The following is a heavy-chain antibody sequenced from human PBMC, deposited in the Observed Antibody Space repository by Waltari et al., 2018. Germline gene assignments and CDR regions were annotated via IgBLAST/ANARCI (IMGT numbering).Heavy chain of an antibody. CDR3: ARDGRPYGGPNWFDP. CDR2: ISGNGDSI. CDR1: GFSFGGLA. Sequence: EVQLVESGGGLVQPGGARRLSCPASGFSFGGLAMHWVRQAPGKGREYFSAISGNGDSIYYADSVKGRFTISRDNSKNMLYLQMGSLRAEDMAVYYCARDGRPYGGPNWFDPWGQGTLVTVSS. D-gene: IGHD3-10*01. J-gene: IGHJ5*02. V-gene: IGHV3-64*07.